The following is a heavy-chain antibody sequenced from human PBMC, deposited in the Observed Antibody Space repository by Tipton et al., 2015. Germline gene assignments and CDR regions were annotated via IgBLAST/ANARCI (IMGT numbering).Heavy chain of an antibody. Sequence: GLVKPSETLSLACSVSHDSIRNKYWSWIRQPPGKGLEWIGYVFYSGSTNYNPSLKNRVTISVDTSKNQFSLRLSSVTAADTAVYYCARDLILDLWGRGTLVTVSS. D-gene: IGHD2-21*01. J-gene: IGHJ2*01. CDR2: VFYSGST. CDR3: ARDLILDL. CDR1: HDSIRNKY. V-gene: IGHV4-59*01.